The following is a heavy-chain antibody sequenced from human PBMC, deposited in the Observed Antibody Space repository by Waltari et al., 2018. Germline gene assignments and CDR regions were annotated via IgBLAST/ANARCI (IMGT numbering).Heavy chain of an antibody. CDR3: ANRGVGNYFKYFRL. V-gene: IGHV4-61*02. D-gene: IGHD1-7*01. Sequence: QVQLQESGPGLVKPTHTLSLTCTVSGEPISDDVSRWTYWTWIRQSAGKGLEWIGHIYSSGAVDYNPTRMIRVTISLDTPKSHFTLKLTSVTAADTAVYYCANRGVGNYFKYFRLWSPGTLVTVSS. CDR2: IYSSGAV. J-gene: IGHJ1*01. CDR1: GEPISDDVSRWTY.